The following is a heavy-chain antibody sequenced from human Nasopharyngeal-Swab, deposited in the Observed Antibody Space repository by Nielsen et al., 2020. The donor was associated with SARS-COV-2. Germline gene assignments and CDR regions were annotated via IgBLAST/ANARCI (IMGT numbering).Heavy chain of an antibody. CDR3: AKDMEEDWLLSPIDY. Sequence: GGSLRLSCAASGFTFSDYYMSWIRQAPGKGLEWVSYISSSGTTTYYADSVKGRFTISRDNAKNSLYLQMNSLRAEDTAVYYCAKDMEEDWLLSPIDYWGQGTLVTVSS. CDR1: GFTFSDYY. J-gene: IGHJ4*02. V-gene: IGHV3-11*01. CDR2: ISSSGTTT. D-gene: IGHD3/OR15-3a*01.